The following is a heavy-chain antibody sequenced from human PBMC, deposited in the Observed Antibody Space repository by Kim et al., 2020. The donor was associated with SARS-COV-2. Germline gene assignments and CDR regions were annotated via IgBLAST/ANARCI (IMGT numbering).Heavy chain of an antibody. Sequence: SETLSLTCAVSGGSISSSNWWSWVRQPPGKGLEWIGEIYHSGSTNYNPSLKSRVTISVDKSKNQFSLKLSSVTAADTAVYYCARAPTTVTANWFDPWGQGTLVTVSS. CDR1: GGSISSSNW. D-gene: IGHD4-17*01. CDR2: IYHSGST. J-gene: IGHJ5*02. CDR3: ARAPTTVTANWFDP. V-gene: IGHV4-4*02.